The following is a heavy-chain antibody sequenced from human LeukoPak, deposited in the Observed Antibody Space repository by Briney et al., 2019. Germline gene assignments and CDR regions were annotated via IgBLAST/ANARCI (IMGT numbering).Heavy chain of an antibody. CDR3: ARVRRGYYYYGMDV. J-gene: IGHJ6*01. CDR1: GFTFSSYD. V-gene: IGHV3-13*01. CDR2: IGTAGDT. Sequence: PGGSLRLSCAASGFTFSSYDMHWVRQATGKGLEWVPAIGTAGDTYYPGSVKGRFTISRENAKNSLYLQMNSLRAGDTAVYYCARVRRGYYYYGMDVWGKGPRSPSPQ.